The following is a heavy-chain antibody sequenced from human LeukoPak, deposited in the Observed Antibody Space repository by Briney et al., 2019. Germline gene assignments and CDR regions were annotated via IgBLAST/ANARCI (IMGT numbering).Heavy chain of an antibody. Sequence: SETLSLTCTVSDGSISSSSYYGGWIRQPPGKGLEWIGSIYYRGSTYHNPSLKSRVTISVDTSKNQLSLKLSSVTAADTAVYYCARRWRFDYWGQRTLVTVSS. D-gene: IGHD2-15*01. J-gene: IGHJ4*02. CDR3: ARRWRFDY. V-gene: IGHV4-39*01. CDR1: DGSISSSSYY. CDR2: IYYRGST.